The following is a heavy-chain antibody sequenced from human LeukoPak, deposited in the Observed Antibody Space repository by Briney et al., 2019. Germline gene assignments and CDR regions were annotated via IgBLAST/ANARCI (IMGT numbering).Heavy chain of an antibody. CDR2: IYAGGST. D-gene: IGHD1-26*01. Sequence: PGGSLRLSCAASGFTVSSDHMSWVRQAPGKGLEWVSVIYAGGSTYYADSVKGGFTISRDNFKNTLFLQMNSLRAEDTAVYYCARVWELSFDYWGQGALVTVSS. CDR1: GFTVSSDH. J-gene: IGHJ4*02. V-gene: IGHV3-53*01. CDR3: ARVWELSFDY.